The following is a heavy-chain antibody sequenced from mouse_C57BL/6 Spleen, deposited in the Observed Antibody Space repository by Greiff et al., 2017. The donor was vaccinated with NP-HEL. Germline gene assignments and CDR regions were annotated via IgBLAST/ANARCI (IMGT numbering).Heavy chain of an antibody. Sequence: EVQLQQSGPELVKPGASVKISCKASGYTFTDYYMNWVKQSHGKSLEWIGDINPNNGGTSYNQKFKGKATLTVDKSSSTAYMELRSLTSEDSAVYYCAREGREKGFAYWGQGTLVTVSA. CDR3: AREGREKGFAY. CDR2: INPNNGGT. V-gene: IGHV1-26*01. CDR1: GYTFTDYY. J-gene: IGHJ3*01.